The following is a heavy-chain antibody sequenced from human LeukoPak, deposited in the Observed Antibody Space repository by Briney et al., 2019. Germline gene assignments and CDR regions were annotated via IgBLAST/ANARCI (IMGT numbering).Heavy chain of an antibody. D-gene: IGHD6-19*01. V-gene: IGHV3-66*01. CDR3: ARVLKYSSGWYVSWFDP. CDR2: IYSGGST. J-gene: IGHJ5*02. CDR1: GFTVSSNY. Sequence: GGSLRLSCAASGFTVSSNYMSWVRQAPGKGLEWVSVIYSGGSTYYADSVKGRFTISRDNSKNTLYLQMNSLRAEDTAVYYCARVLKYSSGWYVSWFDPWGQGTLVTVSS.